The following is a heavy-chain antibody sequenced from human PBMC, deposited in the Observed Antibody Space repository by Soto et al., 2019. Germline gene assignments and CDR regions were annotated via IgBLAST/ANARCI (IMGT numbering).Heavy chain of an antibody. CDR1: GGSITSTNFY. CDR2: VHYTGST. V-gene: IGHV4-39*02. CDR3: ARPLVGDDSGYYARAFDL. Sequence: QLQLQESGPGLVKPSETLSLTCTVSGGSITSTNFYWGWIRQTPGKGLEWIGSVHYTGSTYYNPSLKSRVSISVDTSKNNFSLRLTSVTAADTAVFYCARPLVGDDSGYYARAFDLWGRGTKVTVSS. J-gene: IGHJ3*01. D-gene: IGHD3-22*01.